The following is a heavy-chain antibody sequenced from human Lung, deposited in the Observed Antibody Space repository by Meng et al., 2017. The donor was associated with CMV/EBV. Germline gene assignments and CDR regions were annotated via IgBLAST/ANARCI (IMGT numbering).Heavy chain of an antibody. CDR1: GFAFGDFG. Sequence: GGSLRLXCAGAGFAFGDFGMSWVRQGPGKGLEWVAGANFNAYNTDYADSVRGRFTISRDNVKKTLYLQMNSLRAEDTALYYCVRDQFETGSYGLGVWRQGTTVTVSS. CDR2: ANFNAYNT. V-gene: IGHV3-20*04. D-gene: IGHD1-14*01. CDR3: VRDQFETGSYGLGV. J-gene: IGHJ6*01.